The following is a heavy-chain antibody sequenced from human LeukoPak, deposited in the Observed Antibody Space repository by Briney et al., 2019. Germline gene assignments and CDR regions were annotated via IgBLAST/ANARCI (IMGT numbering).Heavy chain of an antibody. CDR2: INPSGGST. Sequence: GASVTVSCKASGYTFTSYYMHWVRQAPGQGLEWMGIINPSGGSTSYAQKFQGRVTMTRDTSTSTVYMELSGLRSEDTAVYYCARGRIQLWSLDYWGQGTLVTVSS. D-gene: IGHD5-18*01. J-gene: IGHJ4*02. CDR1: GYTFTSYY. CDR3: ARGRIQLWSLDY. V-gene: IGHV1-46*01.